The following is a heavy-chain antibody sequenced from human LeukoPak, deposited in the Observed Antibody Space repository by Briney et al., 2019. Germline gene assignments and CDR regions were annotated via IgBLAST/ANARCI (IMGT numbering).Heavy chain of an antibody. V-gene: IGHV3-23*01. CDR3: AKDLSSVVVVAATPFGY. J-gene: IGHJ4*01. D-gene: IGHD2-15*01. CDR1: GFTFSSYA. Sequence: PGGSLRLSCAASGFTFSSYAMSWVRQAPGKGLEWVSAISGSGGSTYYADSVKGRFTISRDNSKNTLYLQMNSLRAEDTAVYYCAKDLSSVVVVAATPFGYWGHGTLVTVSS. CDR2: ISGSGGST.